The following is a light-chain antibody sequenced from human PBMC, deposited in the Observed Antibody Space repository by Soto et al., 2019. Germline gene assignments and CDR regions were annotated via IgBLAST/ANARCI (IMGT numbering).Light chain of an antibody. V-gene: IGKV3-11*01. Sequence: EIVLTQSPATLSLSPGERATLSCRASQSVSSHLAWYQQKPGQAPRLLIYDASNRATGIPARFSGSGSGTDFTLTISRLEPEDFAVYYCQQRSNWLTFGGGTKVDIK. J-gene: IGKJ4*01. CDR1: QSVSSH. CDR2: DAS. CDR3: QQRSNWLT.